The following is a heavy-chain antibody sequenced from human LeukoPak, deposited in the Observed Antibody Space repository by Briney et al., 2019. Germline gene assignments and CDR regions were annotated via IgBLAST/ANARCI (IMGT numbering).Heavy chain of an antibody. CDR1: AFIFSGHW. CDR2: IKEDGSER. CDR3: AKVTDYYDSNGYYDY. D-gene: IGHD3-22*01. Sequence: GGSLRLSCEGSAFIFSGHWMNWVRQTPGKGLEWVASIKEDGSERQYVDSVKGRFTISRDKSKNTLYLQMSSLRAEDTAVYYCAKVTDYYDSNGYYDYWGQGTLVTVSS. J-gene: IGHJ4*02. V-gene: IGHV3-7*03.